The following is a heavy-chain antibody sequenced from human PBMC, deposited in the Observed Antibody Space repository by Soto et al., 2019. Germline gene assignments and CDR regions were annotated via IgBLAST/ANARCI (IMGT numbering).Heavy chain of an antibody. CDR1: GFTFSSYG. V-gene: IGHV3-33*01. J-gene: IGHJ4*02. CDR3: ARERLGSGSFFCDY. D-gene: IGHD3-10*01. CDR2: IWYDGSNK. Sequence: QVQLVESGGGVVQPGRSLRLSCAASGFTFSSYGMHWVRQAPGKGLEWVAVIWYDGSNKYYADSVKGRLTISRDNSKNTLYRQMNSLRAEETAVYYCARERLGSGSFFCDYWGQGTLVTVSS.